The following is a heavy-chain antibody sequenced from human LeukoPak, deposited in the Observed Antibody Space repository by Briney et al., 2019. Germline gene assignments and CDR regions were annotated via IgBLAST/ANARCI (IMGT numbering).Heavy chain of an antibody. J-gene: IGHJ4*02. CDR1: GGSIRSATGY. V-gene: IGHV4-39*01. CDR3: MTSELH. CDR2: IYHSGST. D-gene: IGHD1-7*01. Sequence: SETLSLTCTISGGSIRSATGYWAWIRQTSGKGLEWIGTIYHSGSTWYNPSLRSRVTVSVGSSNAQFSLKLKSVTAADTAVCYCMTSELHWGQGTLVTVSS.